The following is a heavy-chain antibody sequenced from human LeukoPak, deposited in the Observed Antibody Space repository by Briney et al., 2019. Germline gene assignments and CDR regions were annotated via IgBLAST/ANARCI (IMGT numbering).Heavy chain of an antibody. CDR1: GFTFSSYG. V-gene: IGHV3-30*03. D-gene: IGHD6-6*01. Sequence: PGGSLRLSCAASGFTFSSYGMHWVRQAPGKGLEWVAVISYDGSNKYYADSVKGRFTISRDNSKNTLYLQMNSLRAEDTAVYYCARDIAVSSSLDYWGQGTLVTVSS. CDR2: ISYDGSNK. CDR3: ARDIAVSSSLDY. J-gene: IGHJ4*02.